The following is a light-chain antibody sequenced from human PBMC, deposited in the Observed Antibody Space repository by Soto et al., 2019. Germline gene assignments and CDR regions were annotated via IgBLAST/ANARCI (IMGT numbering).Light chain of an antibody. Sequence: SVLTQSPVTLSLSPGERATLSCRASQSVSSTYVAWYQQRPGQTPKLLIYEASTRATGIPDRFSGSGSGTDYTLTIGRLEPEDFAVYYCQQYGNSPQTFGQGTKVDI. CDR2: EAS. CDR1: QSVSSTY. CDR3: QQYGNSPQT. J-gene: IGKJ1*01. V-gene: IGKV3-20*01.